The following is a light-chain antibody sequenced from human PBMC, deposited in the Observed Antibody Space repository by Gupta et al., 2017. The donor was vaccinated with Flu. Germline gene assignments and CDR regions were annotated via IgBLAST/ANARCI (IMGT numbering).Light chain of an antibody. CDR3: QQFNNWPRT. J-gene: IGKJ1*01. CDR2: DAS. CDR1: QSVSTN. Sequence: IVMTQSPATLSVSPGERATLSRRASQSVSTNLAWYQQKPGQAPRLLIYDASTRATGVPARFIGSGSGTDFPLTIISLQSEDFALYYCQQFNNWPRTFGQGTKVEIK. V-gene: IGKV3-15*01.